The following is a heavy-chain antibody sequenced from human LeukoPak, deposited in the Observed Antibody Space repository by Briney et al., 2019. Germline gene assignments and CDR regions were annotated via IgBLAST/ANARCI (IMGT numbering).Heavy chain of an antibody. CDR3: AKEVLVGAPNWFDP. J-gene: IGHJ5*02. D-gene: IGHD1-26*01. V-gene: IGHV3-30*02. CDR1: GFTFSSYG. Sequence: GGSLRLSCAASGFTFSSYGMHWVRQAPGKGLEWVAFIRYDGSNKYYADSVKSRFTISRDNSKKTLYLQMNSLRAEDTAVYYCAKEVLVGAPNWFDPWGQGTLVTVSS. CDR2: IRYDGSNK.